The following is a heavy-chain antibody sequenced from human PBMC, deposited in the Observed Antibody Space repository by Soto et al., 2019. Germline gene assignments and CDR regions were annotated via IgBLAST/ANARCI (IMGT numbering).Heavy chain of an antibody. CDR3: ARVKGMAAPPDDAFDI. Sequence: ASVKVSCKASGYTFTSYYMHWVRQAPGQGLEWMGIINPSGGSTSYAQKFQGRVTMTRDTSTSTVYMELSSLRSEDTAVYYCARVKGMAAPPDDAFDIWGQGTMVTVSS. CDR2: INPSGGST. V-gene: IGHV1-46*01. J-gene: IGHJ3*02. D-gene: IGHD6-6*01. CDR1: GYTFTSYY.